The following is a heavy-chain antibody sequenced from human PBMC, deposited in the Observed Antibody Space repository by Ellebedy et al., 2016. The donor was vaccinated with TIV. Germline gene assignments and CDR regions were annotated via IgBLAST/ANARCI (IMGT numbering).Heavy chain of an antibody. D-gene: IGHD3-22*01. V-gene: IGHV3-48*02. Sequence: PGGSLRLSCAASGFTFSSYSMNWVRQAPGKGLEWVSYISSSSSTIYYADSVKGRFTISRDNAKNSLYLQMNSLRDEDTAVYYCARIPVPVYYYDSSGYEDYWGQGTLVTVSS. J-gene: IGHJ4*02. CDR1: GFTFSSYS. CDR3: ARIPVPVYYYDSSGYEDY. CDR2: ISSSSSTI.